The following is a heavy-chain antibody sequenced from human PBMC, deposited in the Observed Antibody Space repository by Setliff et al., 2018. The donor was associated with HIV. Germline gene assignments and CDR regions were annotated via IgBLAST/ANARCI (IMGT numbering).Heavy chain of an antibody. CDR2: MNPNNGNT. CDR1: GYNFTDYD. J-gene: IGHJ6*02. CDR3: ARDKRASFDGLDV. Sequence: ASVKVSCKASGYNFTDYDINWVRQATGQGLEWMGWMNPNNGNTGYAEKFQGRVTMTRDTSISTAYMELSSLRSDDTAVYYCARDKRASFDGLDVWGQGITVTVSS. V-gene: IGHV1-8*02.